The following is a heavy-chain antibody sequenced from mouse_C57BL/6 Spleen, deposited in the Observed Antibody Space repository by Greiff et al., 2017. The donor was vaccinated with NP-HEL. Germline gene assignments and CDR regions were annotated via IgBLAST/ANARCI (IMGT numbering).Heavy chain of an antibody. CDR3: AKDKEGISYYYDNAPYAMDY. CDR2: ISDGGSYT. Sequence: EVKVVESGGGLVKPGGSLKLSCAASGFTFSSYAMYWVRQTPEKRLEWVATISDGGSYTYYPDNVKGRFTFSRDNANNTPYLPMSHLTSEAPAKYYCAKDKEGISYYYDNAPYAMDYWGQGTSVTVSS. J-gene: IGHJ4*01. CDR1: GFTFSSYA. V-gene: IGHV5-4*03. D-gene: IGHD2-4*01.